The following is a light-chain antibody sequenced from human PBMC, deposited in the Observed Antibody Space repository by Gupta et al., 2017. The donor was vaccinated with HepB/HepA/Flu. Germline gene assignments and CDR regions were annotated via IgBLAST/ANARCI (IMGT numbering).Light chain of an antibody. Sequence: DIQMTQSPSTLSASVGVRITITCRASQNIDRWVAWYQQKGGKAPRLLMYKASNLETGVPPRFSGSGSGTEFTFTIRSLQPDEVGTYFCQQDNYSPLTFGGGTKVDI. CDR3: QQDNYSPLT. V-gene: IGKV1-5*03. CDR2: KAS. J-gene: IGKJ4*01. CDR1: QNIDRW.